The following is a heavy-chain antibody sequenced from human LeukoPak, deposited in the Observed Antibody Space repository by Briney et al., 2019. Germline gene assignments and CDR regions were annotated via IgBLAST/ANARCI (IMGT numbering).Heavy chain of an antibody. CDR2: INPNSGGT. J-gene: IGHJ4*02. CDR3: AKSIAAAGRRVDY. V-gene: IGHV1-2*02. CDR1: GYTFTGYY. Sequence: ASVKVSCKASGYTFTGYYMHWVRQAPGQGLEWMGWINPNSGGTNYAQKFQGRVTMTRDTSISTAYMELSRLRSDDTAVYYCAKSIAAAGRRVDYWGQGTLVTVSS. D-gene: IGHD6-13*01.